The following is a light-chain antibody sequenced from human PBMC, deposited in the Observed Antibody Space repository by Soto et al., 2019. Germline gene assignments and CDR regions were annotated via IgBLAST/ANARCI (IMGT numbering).Light chain of an antibody. V-gene: IGKV3-20*01. J-gene: IGKJ2*01. CDR3: QQYGSSLYT. Sequence: EIVLTQSPGTLSLYPGERATLSCRASQSVSSSYLAWYQQKPGQAPRLLIYGASSRATDIPDRFSGSGSGTDFTLTISRLEPEDFVVYYCQQYGSSLYTFGQGTKLEIK. CDR2: GAS. CDR1: QSVSSSY.